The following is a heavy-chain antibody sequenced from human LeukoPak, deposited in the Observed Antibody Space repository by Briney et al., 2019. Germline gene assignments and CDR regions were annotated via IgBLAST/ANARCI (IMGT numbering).Heavy chain of an antibody. CDR2: IYSGGST. CDR1: GFTVSSNY. V-gene: IGHV3-53*01. D-gene: IGHD3-10*01. Sequence: PGGSLRLSCAASGFTVSSNYMSWVRQAPGKGLEWVSVIYSGGSTYYADSVKGRLTISRDNSTNTLYLQMNSLRAEDTAVYYCARETVRGVFDYWGQGTLVTVSS. CDR3: ARETVRGVFDY. J-gene: IGHJ4*02.